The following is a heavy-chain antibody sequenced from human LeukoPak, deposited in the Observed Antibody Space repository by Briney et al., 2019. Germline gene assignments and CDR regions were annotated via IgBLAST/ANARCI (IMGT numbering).Heavy chain of an antibody. Sequence: SETLSLTCTVSGGSISSYYWSWIRQPAGKGLEWIGRIYTSGSTNYNPSLKSRVTMSVDTSKNQFSLTLSSVTAADTAVYYCAREGRAGTGGLGFDPWGQGTLVTVSS. D-gene: IGHD6-19*01. CDR2: IYTSGST. CDR3: AREGRAGTGGLGFDP. CDR1: GGSISSYY. J-gene: IGHJ5*02. V-gene: IGHV4-4*07.